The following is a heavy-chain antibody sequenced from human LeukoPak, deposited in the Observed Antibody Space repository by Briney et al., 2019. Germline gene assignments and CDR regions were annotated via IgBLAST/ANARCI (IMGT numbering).Heavy chain of an antibody. Sequence: GASVKVSCKASGYTFTGNYLHWVRQAPGQGLEWMGWINPNSGGIEYAQKFQGRVTLTRDTSISTAYMDLSRLSSDDTAVYYCARGGSGSGSYYKIDYWGQGTLVTVSS. D-gene: IGHD3-10*01. V-gene: IGHV1-2*02. CDR3: ARGGSGSGSYYKIDY. J-gene: IGHJ4*02. CDR1: GYTFTGNY. CDR2: INPNSGGI.